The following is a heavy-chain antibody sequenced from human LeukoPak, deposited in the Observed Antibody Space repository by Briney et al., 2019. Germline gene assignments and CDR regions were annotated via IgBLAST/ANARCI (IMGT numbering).Heavy chain of an antibody. D-gene: IGHD3-16*01. CDR2: IIPIFGTA. V-gene: IGHV1-69*01. J-gene: IGHJ4*02. CDR3: ARSGAEITRLYDY. CDR1: GGTFSSYA. Sequence: SVKVSCKASGGTFSSYAISWVRQAPGQGLEWMGGIIPIFGTANYAQKFQGRVTITADESTSTAYMELRSLKSDDTAVYYCARSGAEITRLYDYWGQGTLVTVSS.